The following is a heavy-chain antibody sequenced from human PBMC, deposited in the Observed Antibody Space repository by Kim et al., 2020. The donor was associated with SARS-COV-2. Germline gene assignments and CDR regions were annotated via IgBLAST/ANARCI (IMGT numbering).Heavy chain of an antibody. J-gene: IGHJ4*02. V-gene: IGHV1-18*01. D-gene: IGHD6-13*01. Sequence: NYAQKLQDRVTMTTNTSTSTAYMELRSLRSDDTAVYYCARSYSSSFPVGYWGQGTLVTVSS. CDR3: ARSYSSSFPVGY.